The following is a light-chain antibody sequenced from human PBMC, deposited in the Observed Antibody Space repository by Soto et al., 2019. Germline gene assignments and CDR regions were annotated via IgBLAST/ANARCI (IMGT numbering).Light chain of an antibody. CDR3: QQYGGSPIT. CDR2: GAS. Sequence: EIVLTQTPGTLSLSPGERATLSCRASQSVRASYLAWYQQKPGQAPRLLISGASNRATGIPDRFSGRGSGTDFTLTISRLEPEDFAVYYCQQYGGSPITFGQGTRLEIK. CDR1: QSVRASY. J-gene: IGKJ5*01. V-gene: IGKV3-20*01.